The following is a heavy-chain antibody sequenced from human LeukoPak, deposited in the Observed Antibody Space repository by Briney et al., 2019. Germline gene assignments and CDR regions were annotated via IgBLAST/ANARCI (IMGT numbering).Heavy chain of an antibody. V-gene: IGHV4-39*01. CDR3: ARQSSTSCYIDY. Sequence: SETLSLTCTVSGGSISSSSYYWGWIRQPPGKGLEWIGSINYSGSTFYNPSLKSRVTISVDTSKNQFSLKLSSVTAADTAVYFCARQSSTSCYIDYWGQGTLVAVSS. J-gene: IGHJ4*02. CDR1: GGSISSSSYY. CDR2: INYSGST. D-gene: IGHD2-2*02.